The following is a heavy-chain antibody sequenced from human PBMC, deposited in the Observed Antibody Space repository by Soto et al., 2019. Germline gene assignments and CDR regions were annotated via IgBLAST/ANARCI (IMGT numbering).Heavy chain of an antibody. V-gene: IGHV3-48*02. CDR2: ISSSGSTI. Sequence: GGSLRLSCAASGFTFSSYSMNWVRQAPGKGLEWVSSISSSGSTIYYADSVKGRFTISRDNAKNSLYLQMNSLRDEDTAVYYCARDQRGSYSHDYWGQGTLVTVSS. J-gene: IGHJ4*02. D-gene: IGHD1-26*01. CDR3: ARDQRGSYSHDY. CDR1: GFTFSSYS.